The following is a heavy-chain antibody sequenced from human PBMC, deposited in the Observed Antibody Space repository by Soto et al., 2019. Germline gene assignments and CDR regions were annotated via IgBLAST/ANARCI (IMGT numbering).Heavy chain of an antibody. CDR2: IDPNSGGT. CDR3: ARERMVMITVRHYYQYGMDV. D-gene: IGHD3-16*01. CDR1: GYTFTDYY. V-gene: IGHV1-2*02. Sequence: ASVKVSCKASGYTFTDYYMHCVRQAPGRGLEWMGWIDPNSGGTNYAQKFQGRVTMSRDTSINTAYMELSRLRSDDTAVYYCARERMVMITVRHYYQYGMDVWGQGATVTVSS. J-gene: IGHJ6*02.